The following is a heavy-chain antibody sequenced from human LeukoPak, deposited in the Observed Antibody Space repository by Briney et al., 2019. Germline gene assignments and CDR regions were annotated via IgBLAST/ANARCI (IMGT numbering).Heavy chain of an antibody. CDR2: IHHSGSA. D-gene: IGHD3-22*01. CDR1: GGSVSSSNW. V-gene: IGHV4/OR15-8*01. J-gene: IGHJ4*02. CDR3: ARHGGDAYYYDSSGYYNFDY. Sequence: SETLTLTCVVSGGSVSSSNWWSWVRQPPGKGLEWIAEIHHSGSANYNPSLKSRVSISVDKSKNQFSLNLNSVTAADTAVYYCARHGGDAYYYDSSGYYNFDYWGQGTLVTVSS.